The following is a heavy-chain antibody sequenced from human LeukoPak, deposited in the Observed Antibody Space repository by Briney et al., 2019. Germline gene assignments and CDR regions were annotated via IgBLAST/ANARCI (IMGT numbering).Heavy chain of an antibody. CDR2: ISGSGGST. CDR3: ARYGSSGFYDAFDI. V-gene: IGHV3-23*01. CDR1: GFTFSSYA. J-gene: IGHJ3*02. D-gene: IGHD2-15*01. Sequence: VGTLRLSCAASGFTFSSYAMSWVRQAPGKGLEWVSAISGSGGSTYYADSVKGRFTSSSDNSKNTLYLQMNSLRAEDTAVYYGARYGSSGFYDAFDIWGQGTMVTVSS.